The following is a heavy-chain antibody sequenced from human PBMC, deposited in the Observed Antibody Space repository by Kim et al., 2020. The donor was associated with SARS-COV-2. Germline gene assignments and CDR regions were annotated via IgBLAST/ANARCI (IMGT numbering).Heavy chain of an antibody. CDR1: GFTFSDYY. J-gene: IGHJ6*02. CDR2: ISSSSSYT. Sequence: GGSLRLSCAASGFTFSDYYMSWIRQAPGKGLEWVSYISSSSSYTNYADSVKGRFTISRDNAKNSLYLQMNSLRAEDTAVYYCASVGYDYVWGSYGDYYYYYGMDVWGQGTTVTVSS. D-gene: IGHD3-16*01. CDR3: ASVGYDYVWGSYGDYYYYYGMDV. V-gene: IGHV3-11*03.